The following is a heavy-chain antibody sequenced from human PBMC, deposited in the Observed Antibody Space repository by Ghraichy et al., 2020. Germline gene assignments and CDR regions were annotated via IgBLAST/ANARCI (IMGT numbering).Heavy chain of an antibody. D-gene: IGHD1-1*01. J-gene: IGHJ6*02. CDR2: IYYSGST. CDR3: ARLLGGDNWNDDPNPLYYYGMDV. V-gene: IGHV4-39*01. CDR1: GGSISSSSYY. Sequence: SETLSLTCTVSGGSISSSSYYWGWIRQPPGKGLEWIGSIYYSGSTYYNPSLKSRVTISVDTSKNQFSLKLSSVTAADTAVYYCARLLGGDNWNDDPNPLYYYGMDVWGQGTTVTVSS.